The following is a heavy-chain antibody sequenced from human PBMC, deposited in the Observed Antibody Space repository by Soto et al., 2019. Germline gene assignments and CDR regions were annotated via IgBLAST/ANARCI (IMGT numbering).Heavy chain of an antibody. Sequence: ASVKVSCKASRYTFTNYYMHWVRQAPGQGLEWMGWINLNSGGTNYAQKFQGRVTMTRDTSTSTVYMELSRLRSDDTALYYCARNQISRRDGYHVDYWGQGALVTVSS. D-gene: IGHD5-12*01. CDR3: ARNQISRRDGYHVDY. J-gene: IGHJ4*02. CDR2: INLNSGGT. V-gene: IGHV1-2*02. CDR1: RYTFTNYY.